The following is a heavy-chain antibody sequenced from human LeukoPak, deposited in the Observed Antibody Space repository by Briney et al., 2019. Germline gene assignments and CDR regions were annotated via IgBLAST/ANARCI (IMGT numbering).Heavy chain of an antibody. CDR1: GGSISSYY. D-gene: IGHD1-26*01. CDR2: IYYSGST. CDR3: ARDRRGIVGVPWFDP. Sequence: SETLSLTCTVSGGSISSYYWSWIRQPPGKGLEWIGYIYYSGSTNYNPSLKSRVTISVDASKNQFSLKLSSVTAADTAVYYCARDRRGIVGVPWFDPWGQGTLVTVSS. J-gene: IGHJ5*02. V-gene: IGHV4-59*01.